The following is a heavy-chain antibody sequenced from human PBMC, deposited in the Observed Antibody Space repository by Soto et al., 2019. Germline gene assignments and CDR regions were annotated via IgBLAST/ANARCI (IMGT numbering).Heavy chain of an antibody. V-gene: IGHV4-30-2*01. Sequence: QLQLQESGSGLVKPSQTLSLTCAVSGGSISSGGYSWSWIRQPPGKGLELIGYIYHSGSTYYNPSLKSRVTISVDRSTNQFSLKLSSVTAAATAVYYCARGDDSSGYYLHYFDYWGQGTLVTVSS. D-gene: IGHD3-22*01. CDR3: ARGDDSSGYYLHYFDY. CDR1: GGSISSGGYS. CDR2: IYHSGST. J-gene: IGHJ4*02.